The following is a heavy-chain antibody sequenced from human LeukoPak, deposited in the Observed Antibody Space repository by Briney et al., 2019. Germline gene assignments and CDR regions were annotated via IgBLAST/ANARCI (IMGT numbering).Heavy chain of an antibody. D-gene: IGHD4-17*01. CDR3: ARQYGDYVPDFDY. V-gene: IGHV4-59*08. Sequence: SETLSLTCIVSGGSISSYYWSWIRQPPGKGLEWIGYIYYSGSTNYNPSLKSRVTISVDTSKNQFSLKLSSVTAADTAVYYCARQYGDYVPDFDYWGQGTLVTVSS. J-gene: IGHJ4*02. CDR1: GGSISSYY. CDR2: IYYSGST.